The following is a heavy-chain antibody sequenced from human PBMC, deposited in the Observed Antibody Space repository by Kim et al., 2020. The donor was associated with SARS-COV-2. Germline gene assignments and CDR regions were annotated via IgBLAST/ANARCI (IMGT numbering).Heavy chain of an antibody. CDR3: AKDFRGECSGVCCYSSGMDV. CDR2: IRWDRGSI. V-gene: IGHV3-9*01. Sequence: GGSLRLSCAASGFTFGDSAMHWVRQAPGKGLEWVSGIRWDRGSIGYADSVKGRFTISRDNAKNSLYLQMNSLRAEDTALYYCAKDFRGECSGVCCYSSGMDVWGAGATGTLSP. CDR1: GFTFGDSA. D-gene: IGHD2-15*01. J-gene: IGHJ6*04.